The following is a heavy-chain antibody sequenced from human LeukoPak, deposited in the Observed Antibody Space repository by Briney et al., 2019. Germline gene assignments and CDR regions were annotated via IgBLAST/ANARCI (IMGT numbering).Heavy chain of an antibody. CDR3: ARDIRIVGATLYFDF. J-gene: IGHJ4*02. D-gene: IGHD1-26*01. Sequence: PSETLSLTCTVSGGSITAYYWSWIQQPPGMGLAWIGNIHSSGSTYYNPSLESRATLLIDTSKNQFSLKLNSVTAADTAVYYCARDIRIVGATLYFDFWGQGTVVTVSS. V-gene: IGHV4-59*01. CDR2: IHSSGST. CDR1: GGSITAYY.